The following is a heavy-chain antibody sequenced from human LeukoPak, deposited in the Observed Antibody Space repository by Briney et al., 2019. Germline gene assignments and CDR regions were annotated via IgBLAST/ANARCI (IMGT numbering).Heavy chain of an antibody. V-gene: IGHV1-2*02. D-gene: IGHD2-2*01. J-gene: IGHJ5*02. CDR3: ARNAYCDSTNCYAWFDP. Sequence: ASVKVSCKASGYTFTDYYIHWVRQAPGQGLEWMGLIVPHSGGTNYAQNYQGRITMTRDTSISTAYMELSSLRSDDTAVYYCARNAYCDSTNCYAWFDPWGQGTLVTVSS. CDR2: IVPHSGGT. CDR1: GYTFTDYY.